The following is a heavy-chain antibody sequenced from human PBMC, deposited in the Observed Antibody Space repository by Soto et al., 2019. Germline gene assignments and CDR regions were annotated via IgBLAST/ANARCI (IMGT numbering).Heavy chain of an antibody. Sequence: GGSLRLSCAASGFTFSSYSMNWVRQAPGKGLEWVSSISSSSSYIYYADSVKGRFTISRDNAKNSLYRQMNSLRAEDTAVYYCASFRSSSWDPRGLYYGMDVWGQGTTVAVSS. CDR3: ASFRSSSWDPRGLYYGMDV. D-gene: IGHD6-13*01. CDR1: GFTFSSYS. J-gene: IGHJ6*02. CDR2: ISSSSSYI. V-gene: IGHV3-21*01.